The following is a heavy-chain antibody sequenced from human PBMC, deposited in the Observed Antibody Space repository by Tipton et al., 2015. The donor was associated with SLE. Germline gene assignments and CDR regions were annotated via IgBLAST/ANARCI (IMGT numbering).Heavy chain of an antibody. V-gene: IGHV4-61*02. CDR3: ARDARRITMVRGAWFDP. Sequence: TLSLTCTVSGGSISSGSYYWRWIRQPAGKGLECIGRIYTSGSTNYTPSLKSRVTISVDTSKNQFSLKLSSVTAADTAVYYCARDARRITMVRGAWFDPWGQGTLVTVSS. J-gene: IGHJ5*02. D-gene: IGHD3-10*01. CDR2: IYTSGST. CDR1: GGSISSGSYY.